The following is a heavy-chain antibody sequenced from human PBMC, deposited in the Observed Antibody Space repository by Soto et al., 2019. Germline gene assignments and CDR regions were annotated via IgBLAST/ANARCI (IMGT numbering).Heavy chain of an antibody. CDR2: ISAYNGNT. CDR1: GYTFTSYG. V-gene: IGHV1-18*01. Sequence: ASVKVSCKASGYTFTSYGISWVRQAPGQGLEWMGWISAYNGNTNYAQKLQGRVTMTTDTSTSTAYMELRSLRSDDTAVYYCARDRGRYFDWLLTSHYYYYMDVWGKGTTVTVSS. J-gene: IGHJ6*03. CDR3: ARDRGRYFDWLLTSHYYYYMDV. D-gene: IGHD3-9*01.